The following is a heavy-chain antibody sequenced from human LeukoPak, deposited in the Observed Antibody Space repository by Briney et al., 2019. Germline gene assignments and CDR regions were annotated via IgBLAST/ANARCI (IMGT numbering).Heavy chain of an antibody. CDR3: AKDLSVSSSTRFDY. Sequence: GGSLRLSCAASGSTFSDSAMTWVRQAPGKGLDWVSLISFSGANSYYADSVKGRSSISRDNSKNTLYVQMNSLRAEDTAVYYCAKDLSVSSSTRFDYWGQGTLVTVSS. J-gene: IGHJ4*02. D-gene: IGHD6-6*01. CDR2: ISFSGANS. V-gene: IGHV3-23*01. CDR1: GSTFSDSA.